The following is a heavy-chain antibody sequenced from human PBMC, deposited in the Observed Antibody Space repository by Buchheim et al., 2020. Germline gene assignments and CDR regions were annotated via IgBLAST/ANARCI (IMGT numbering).Heavy chain of an antibody. CDR3: ARPVDAGCYYYYGMDV. V-gene: IGHV3-33*01. CDR1: GFTFSSYG. CDR2: IWYDGSNK. J-gene: IGHJ6*02. Sequence: QVQLVESGGGVVQPGRSLRLSCAASGFTFSSYGMHWVRQAPGKGLEWVAVIWYDGSNKYYADSVKGRFTISRDNSKNTLYLQMNSLRAEDTAVYYCARPVDAGCYYYYGMDVWGQGTT. D-gene: IGHD3-10*01.